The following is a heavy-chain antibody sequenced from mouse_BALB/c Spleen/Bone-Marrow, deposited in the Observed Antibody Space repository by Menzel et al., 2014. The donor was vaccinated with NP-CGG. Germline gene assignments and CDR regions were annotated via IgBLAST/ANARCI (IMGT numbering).Heavy chain of an antibody. CDR1: GFTFTDYY. CDR3: ARDENVGIYLYFDV. Sequence: EVHLVESGGGLVQPGGSLRLSCATSGFTFTDYYMSWVRQPPGKALEWLGFIRNKGKGYTTEYSASVKGRFTISRDNSQSILYLQMNTLRAEDSATYYCARDENVGIYLYFDVWGAGTTVTVSS. CDR2: IRNKGKGYTT. V-gene: IGHV7-3*02. J-gene: IGHJ1*01.